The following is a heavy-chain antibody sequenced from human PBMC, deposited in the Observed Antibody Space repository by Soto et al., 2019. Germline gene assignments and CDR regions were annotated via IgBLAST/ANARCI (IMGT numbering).Heavy chain of an antibody. D-gene: IGHD3-10*01. V-gene: IGHV3-7*01. CDR2: IKQDGSEK. J-gene: IGHJ4*02. Sequence: LSLTCAASGFTFSSYWMSWVRQAPGKGLEWVANIKQDGSEKYYVDSVKGRFTISRDNAKNSLYLQMNSLRAEDTAVYYCAVVLLWFGESDFDYWGQGTLVTVSS. CDR3: AVVLLWFGESDFDY. CDR1: GFTFSSYW.